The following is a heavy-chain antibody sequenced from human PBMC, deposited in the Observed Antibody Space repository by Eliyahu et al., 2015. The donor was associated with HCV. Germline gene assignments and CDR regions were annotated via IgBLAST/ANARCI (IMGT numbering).Heavy chain of an antibody. CDR1: GFTFSSYS. CDR3: ASPATTNQGGWSYYYYGMDV. D-gene: IGHD5-12*01. V-gene: IGHV3-21*01. CDR2: ISSSSSYI. Sequence: EVQLVESGGGLVKPGGSLRLSCAASGFTFSSYSMNWVRQAPGKGLEWGSSISSSSSYIYYADSVKGRFTISRDNAKNSLYLQMNSLRAEDTAVYYCASPATTNQGGWSYYYYGMDVWGQGTTVTVSS. J-gene: IGHJ6*02.